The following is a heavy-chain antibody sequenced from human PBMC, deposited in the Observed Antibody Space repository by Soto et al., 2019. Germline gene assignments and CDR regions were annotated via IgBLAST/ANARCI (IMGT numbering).Heavy chain of an antibody. Sequence: QVQLVQSGAEVKKSGASVKVSCKASGYTFTSYDINWVRQATGQGLEWMGWMNSNSGNTGYAQKFQGRVTMTRNTSISTAYMELSRLRSDDTAVYYCARASMTTVTRDYYYYGMDVWGQGTTVTVSS. V-gene: IGHV1-8*01. J-gene: IGHJ6*02. CDR3: ARASMTTVTRDYYYYGMDV. CDR1: GYTFTSYD. CDR2: MNSNSGNT. D-gene: IGHD4-17*01.